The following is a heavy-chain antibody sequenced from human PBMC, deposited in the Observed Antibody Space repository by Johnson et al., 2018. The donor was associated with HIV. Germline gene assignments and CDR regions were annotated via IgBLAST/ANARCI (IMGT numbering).Heavy chain of an antibody. CDR3: AKDSRRAAAGRIGLCAFDI. V-gene: IGHV3-53*01. CDR1: GFTVSSNY. J-gene: IGHJ3*02. CDR2: IGTAGDT. Sequence: VQLVESGGGLIQPGGSLRLSCAASGFTVSSNYMSWVRQAPGKGLEWVSVIGTAGDTYYPGSVKGRFTISRENAKNTLYLQMNSLRAEDTALYYCAKDSRRAAAGRIGLCAFDIWGQGTMVTVSS. D-gene: IGHD6-13*01.